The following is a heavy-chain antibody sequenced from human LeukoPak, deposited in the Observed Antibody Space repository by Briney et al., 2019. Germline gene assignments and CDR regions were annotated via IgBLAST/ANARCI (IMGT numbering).Heavy chain of an antibody. V-gene: IGHV4-34*01. D-gene: IGHD3-22*01. CDR2: INHSGST. Sequence: SETLSLTCAVYGGPFSAYYWSWIRQPPGKGLEWIGEINHSGSTNYNPSLKSRVAISVDTSRNQFSLRLSSVTAADTAVYYCARGQRITMTDWGQGTLVTVSS. CDR1: GGPFSAYY. CDR3: ARGQRITMTD. J-gene: IGHJ4*02.